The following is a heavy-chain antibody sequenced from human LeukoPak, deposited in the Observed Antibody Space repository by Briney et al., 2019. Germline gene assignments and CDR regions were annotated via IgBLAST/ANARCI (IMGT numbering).Heavy chain of an antibody. CDR1: GGSIISGDYY. V-gene: IGHV4-30-4*08. Sequence: SETLSLTCIVSGGSIISGDYYWSWIRQPPGKGLEWIGYIYHNGDTYYNPSLKSRVSISVDTSKNQFSQKLSSVTAADTAVYYCARAGVVPAAINRAFDIWGQGPVVTVSS. D-gene: IGHD2-2*02. CDR2: IYHNGDT. J-gene: IGHJ3*02. CDR3: ARAGVVPAAINRAFDI.